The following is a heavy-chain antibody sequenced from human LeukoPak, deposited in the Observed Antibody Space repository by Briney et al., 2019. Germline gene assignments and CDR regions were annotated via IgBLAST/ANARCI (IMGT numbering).Heavy chain of an antibody. J-gene: IGHJ4*02. D-gene: IGHD3-10*01. CDR3: ARDAYYYGSESYFFDF. Sequence: SETLSLTCTGSGGSISSYYWSWIRQPAGKGLEWIGRIHTTGSTNYNPSLKSRVTMSVDMSKNQFSLKLSSVTAADTAVYYCARDAYYYGSESYFFDFWGQGTLVTVSS. V-gene: IGHV4-4*07. CDR2: IHTTGST. CDR1: GGSISSYY.